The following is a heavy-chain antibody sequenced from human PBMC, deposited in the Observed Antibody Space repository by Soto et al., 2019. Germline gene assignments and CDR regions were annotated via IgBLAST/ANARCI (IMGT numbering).Heavy chain of an antibody. V-gene: IGHV4-39*01. D-gene: IGHD3-3*01. J-gene: IGHJ4*02. CDR2: IYYSGST. CDR3: ARQWVTYYDFWSGYPDY. CDR1: GGSISSSSYY. Sequence: QLQLQESGPGLVKPSETLSLTCTVSGGSISSSSYYWGWIRQPPGKGLEWIGSIYYSGSTYYNPSLKSRVTISVDTSKTQFSLKLSSVTAADTAVYYCARQWVTYYDFWSGYPDYWGQGTLVTVSS.